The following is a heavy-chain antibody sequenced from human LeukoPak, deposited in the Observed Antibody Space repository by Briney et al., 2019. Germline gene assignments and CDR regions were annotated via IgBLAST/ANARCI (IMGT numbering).Heavy chain of an antibody. CDR1: GGSISSYY. CDR2: IYYSGST. Sequence: PSETLSLTCTVSGGSISSYYWSWIRQPPGKGLEWIGYIYYSGSTNYNPSLKSRVTISVDTSKNQFSLKLSSVTAADTAVYYCARVTTVTSPGAFDIWGQGTMVTVSS. CDR3: ARVTTVTSPGAFDI. V-gene: IGHV4-59*01. J-gene: IGHJ3*02. D-gene: IGHD4-17*01.